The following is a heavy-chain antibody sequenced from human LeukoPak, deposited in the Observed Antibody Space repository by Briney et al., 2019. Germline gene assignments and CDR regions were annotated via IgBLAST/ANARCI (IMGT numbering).Heavy chain of an antibody. Sequence: PGGSLRLSCAASGFTVSSNYMSWVRQAPGKGLEWVSVIYSGGSGGSTYYADSVKGRFTISRDNFKNTLYLQMNSLRVEDTAVYYCARDDFWSGYYFDYWGQGTLVTVSS. D-gene: IGHD3-3*01. CDR1: GFTVSSNY. CDR3: ARDDFWSGYYFDY. V-gene: IGHV3-66*02. J-gene: IGHJ4*02. CDR2: IYSGGSGGST.